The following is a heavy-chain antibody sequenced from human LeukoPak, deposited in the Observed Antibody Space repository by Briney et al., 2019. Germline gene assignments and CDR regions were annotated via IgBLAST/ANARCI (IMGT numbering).Heavy chain of an antibody. Sequence: SETLSLTCTVSGGSITSYYYSWIRQPPGKGLEWIGYIYYSGSTNYNPSLKSRVTISVDTSKNQFSLKLSSVTAADTAVYYCARGGSGTYYHYWGQGTLVTVSS. CDR2: IYYSGST. CDR3: ARGGSGTYYHY. J-gene: IGHJ4*02. V-gene: IGHV4-59*01. D-gene: IGHD1-26*01. CDR1: GGSITSYY.